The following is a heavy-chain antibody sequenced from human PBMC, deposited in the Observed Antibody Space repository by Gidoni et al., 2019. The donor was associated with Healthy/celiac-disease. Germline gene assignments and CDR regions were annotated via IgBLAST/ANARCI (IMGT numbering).Heavy chain of an antibody. CDR1: GGSISSYY. Sequence: QVQLQASGPGLVKPSETLSLTCTVSGGSISSYYWSWIRQPPGKGLEWIGYIYYSGSTNYNPSLKSRVTISVDTSKNQFSLKLSSVTAADTAVYYCAREEGSSSGMDVWGQGTTVTVSS. D-gene: IGHD6-6*01. CDR2: IYYSGST. CDR3: AREEGSSSGMDV. V-gene: IGHV4-59*01. J-gene: IGHJ6*02.